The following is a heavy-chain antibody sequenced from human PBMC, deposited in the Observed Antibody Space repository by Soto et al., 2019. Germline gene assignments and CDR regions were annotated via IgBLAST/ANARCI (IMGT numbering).Heavy chain of an antibody. CDR2: ISHDGTTT. D-gene: IGHD7-27*01. V-gene: IGHV3-30-3*01. Sequence: QIHLVESGGGVVQPGKSLRLSCTASGFAFSSYVMYWGRQAPGKGLEWVAFISHDGTTTDYADSVKGRFTISRDNAENTFSLHMSSLRVEDTAVYYCTGSGWGKAFDYWGQGTPVTVSS. J-gene: IGHJ4*02. CDR3: TGSGWGKAFDY. CDR1: GFAFSSYV.